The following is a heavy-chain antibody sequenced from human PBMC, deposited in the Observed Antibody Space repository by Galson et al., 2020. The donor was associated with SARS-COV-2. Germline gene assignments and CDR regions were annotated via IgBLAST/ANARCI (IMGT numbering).Heavy chain of an antibody. D-gene: IGHD3-22*01. CDR1: RYTFTNYG. J-gene: IGHJ4*02. V-gene: IGHV1-18*04. CDR3: ARASRGCYYDSGGYYFG. Sequence: SVKVSCMACRYTFTNYGVSCLRPAPGQGLEWMGWISGYNGNPNYAQKLQGRVTMTTDTSTSTAYMELRRLRADDTAVYYCARASRGCYYDSGGYYFGCGQGTLVTVSS. CDR2: ISGYNGNP.